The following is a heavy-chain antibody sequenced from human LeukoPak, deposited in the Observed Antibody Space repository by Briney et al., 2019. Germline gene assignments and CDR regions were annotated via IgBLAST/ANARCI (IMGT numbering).Heavy chain of an antibody. CDR1: GFTFSSYW. D-gene: IGHD3-9*01. CDR2: IKQDGSEK. CDR3: ARGSGDVLRYFDWLKAPYYFDY. J-gene: IGHJ4*02. V-gene: IGHV3-7*01. Sequence: PGGSLRLSCAASGFTFSSYWMSWVRQAPGKGLEWVANIKQDGSEKYYVGSVKGRFTISRDNAKNSLYLQMNSLRAEDTAVYYCARGSGDVLRYFDWLKAPYYFDYWGQGTLVTVSS.